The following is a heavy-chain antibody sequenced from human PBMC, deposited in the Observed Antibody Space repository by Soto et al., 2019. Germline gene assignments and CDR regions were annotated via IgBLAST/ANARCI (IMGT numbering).Heavy chain of an antibody. CDR3: ARDPRFPRIAAAGTSSWFDP. Sequence: SVKVSCKASGGTCSSYAISWVLQAPGQGLEWMGGIIPIFGTANYAQKFQGRVTITADESTSTAYMELSSLRSEDTAVYYCARDPRFPRIAAAGTSSWFDPWGQGTLVTVSS. J-gene: IGHJ5*02. CDR1: GGTCSSYA. V-gene: IGHV1-69*13. CDR2: IIPIFGTA. D-gene: IGHD6-13*01.